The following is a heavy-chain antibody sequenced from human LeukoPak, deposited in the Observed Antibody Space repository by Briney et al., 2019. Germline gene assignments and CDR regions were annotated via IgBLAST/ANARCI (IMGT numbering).Heavy chain of an antibody. J-gene: IGHJ4*02. Sequence: GGSLRLSCIVSGFTFSSYSMNWVRQAPGKGLEWVSYITSDSTDISYADSVKGRFSLSRDNAKNSLYLQMHSLRDEDTAVYYCARDLNWGFDYWGQGILVTVSS. CDR3: ARDLNWGFDY. CDR2: ITSDSTDI. CDR1: GFTFSSYS. D-gene: IGHD7-27*01. V-gene: IGHV3-48*02.